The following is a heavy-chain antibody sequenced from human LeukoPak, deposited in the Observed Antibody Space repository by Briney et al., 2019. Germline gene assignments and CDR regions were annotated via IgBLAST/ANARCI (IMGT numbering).Heavy chain of an antibody. V-gene: IGHV3-66*01. CDR3: ARDISSGYYDAFDI. J-gene: IGHJ3*02. CDR2: IYSGGST. CDR1: GFTVSGTY. D-gene: IGHD3-22*01. Sequence: GGSLRLSCAVSGFTVSGTYMSWVRQAPGKGLEWVSVIYSGGSTYYADSVKGRFTISRDNSKNTLYLQMNSLRAEDTAVYYCARDISSGYYDAFDIWGQGTMVTVSS.